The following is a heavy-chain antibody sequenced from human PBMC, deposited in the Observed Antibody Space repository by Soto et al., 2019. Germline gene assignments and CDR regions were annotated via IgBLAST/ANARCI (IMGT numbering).Heavy chain of an antibody. CDR3: ARGEAGSFYYGLDV. V-gene: IGHV1-2*04. CDR1: GYIFTDYY. Sequence: QVQLVQSGAEVQKPGASAQVSCKASGYIFTDYYIHWIRQAPGRGLEWMGWINPHSGGTKSAQKFQGWVTMTRDTSTNTVYMELTRLRSDDTAVYYCARGEAGSFYYGLDVWGQGTTVTVSS. CDR2: INPHSGGT. D-gene: IGHD6-25*01. J-gene: IGHJ6*02.